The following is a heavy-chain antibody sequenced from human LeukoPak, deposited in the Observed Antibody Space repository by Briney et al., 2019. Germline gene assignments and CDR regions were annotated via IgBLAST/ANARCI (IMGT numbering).Heavy chain of an antibody. V-gene: IGHV4-4*07. Sequence: SETLSLTCAVYGGSFSGYYWSWIRQPAGKGLEWIGRIYTSGSTNYKPSLKSRVTMSVDTSKNQFSLKLSSVTAADTAVYYCARDQGGWEPRFDYWGQGTLVTVSS. CDR3: ARDQGGWEPRFDY. D-gene: IGHD1-26*01. J-gene: IGHJ4*02. CDR1: GGSFSGYY. CDR2: IYTSGST.